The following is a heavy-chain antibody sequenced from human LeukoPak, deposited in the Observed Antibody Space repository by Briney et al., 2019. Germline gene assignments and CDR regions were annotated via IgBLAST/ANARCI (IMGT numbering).Heavy chain of an antibody. Sequence: PGGSLRLSCAASGFTYSSYWMSWVRQAPGKGLEWVSAISGSGGSTYYADSVKGRFTISRDNSKNTLYLQMNSLRAEDTAVYYCAKGGHIAAAGIFDYWGQGTLVTVSS. CDR2: ISGSGGST. J-gene: IGHJ4*02. D-gene: IGHD6-13*01. V-gene: IGHV3-23*01. CDR3: AKGGHIAAAGIFDY. CDR1: GFTYSSYW.